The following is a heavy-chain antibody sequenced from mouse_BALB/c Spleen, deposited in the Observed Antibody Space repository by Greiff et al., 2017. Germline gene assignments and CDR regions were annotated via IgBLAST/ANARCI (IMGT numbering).Heavy chain of an antibody. CDR1: GYTFTSYW. CDR3: ARSNDYDLDY. J-gene: IGHJ4*01. Sequence: VQLQQSGAELAKPGASVKMSCKASGYTFTSYWMHWVKQRPGQGLEWIGYINPSTGYTEYNQKFKDKATLTADKSSSTAYMQLSSLTSEDSAVYYCARSNDYDLDYWGQGTSVTVSS. D-gene: IGHD2-4*01. CDR2: INPSTGYT. V-gene: IGHV1-7*01.